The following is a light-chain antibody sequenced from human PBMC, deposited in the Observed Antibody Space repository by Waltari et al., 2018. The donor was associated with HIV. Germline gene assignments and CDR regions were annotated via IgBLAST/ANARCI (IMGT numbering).Light chain of an antibody. CDR2: EVS. V-gene: IGLV2-14*01. J-gene: IGLJ2*01. CDR1: SSAVGGYNY. CDR3: SSYTSTKVL. Sequence: SALTQPASVSGSPGQSITISCIGTSSAVGGYNYVSWYQHHPGKAPKLMIYEVSNRPSGVSNRFSGSKSGNTASLTISGLQAEDEADYYCSSYTSTKVLFGGGTKLTVL.